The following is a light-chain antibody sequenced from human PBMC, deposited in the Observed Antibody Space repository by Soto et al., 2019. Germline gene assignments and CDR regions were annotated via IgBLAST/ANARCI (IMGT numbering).Light chain of an antibody. CDR3: QQYGSYWT. CDR1: QSVSSSY. J-gene: IGKJ1*01. Sequence: EIVLTQSPGTLSLSPWERATLSCRASQSVSSSYLAWYQQKPGQAPRLLIYRASSRATGIPDRFSGSGSGTDFTLTISRLEPEDFAVYYCQQYGSYWTFGQGTKVEIK. CDR2: RAS. V-gene: IGKV3-20*01.